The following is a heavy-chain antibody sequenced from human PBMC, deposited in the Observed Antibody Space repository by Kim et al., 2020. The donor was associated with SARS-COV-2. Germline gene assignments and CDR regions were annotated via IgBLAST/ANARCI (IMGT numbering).Heavy chain of an antibody. J-gene: IGHJ4*02. CDR1: GGSISSYY. V-gene: IGHV4-59*13. CDR2: IYYSGST. CDR3: ARGRGDGYNREFSY. D-gene: IGHD5-12*01. Sequence: SETLSLTCTVSGGSISSYYWSWIRQPPVKGLEWIGYIYYSGSTNYNPSLKSRVTISVDTSKNQFSLKLSSVTAADTAVYYCARGRGDGYNREFSYWGQGT.